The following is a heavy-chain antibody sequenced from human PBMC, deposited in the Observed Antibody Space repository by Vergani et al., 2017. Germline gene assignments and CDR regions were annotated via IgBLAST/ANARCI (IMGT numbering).Heavy chain of an antibody. D-gene: IGHD3-3*01. CDR2: IFSNDEK. Sequence: QVNLKESGPVLVKPTETLTLTCTVSGYSLSSARMGVSWIRQPPGKALEWLAHIFSNDEKSYSTSLKSRLTISKDTSKSQVFLTMTNMDTVDTATYYCAPIHFTCADFCSGSNYYYYYGMDFWGQGTMVTVSS. CDR1: GYSLSSARMG. V-gene: IGHV2-26*01. J-gene: IGHJ6*02. CDR3: APIHFTCADFCSGSNYYYYYGMDF.